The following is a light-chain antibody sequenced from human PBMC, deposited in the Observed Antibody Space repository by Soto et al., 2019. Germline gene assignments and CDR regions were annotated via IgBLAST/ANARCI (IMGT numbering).Light chain of an antibody. CDR3: QQCGNWWT. Sequence: EIEVTQSPAPLSLSPGERATLSCRASQSVSSSFAWYQQKPGQSPRLLIYDASNRASGIPARFTGSGSGTDFTLTISSAEPEDYAVHYWQQCGNWWTVGGGNKVETK. CDR1: QSVSSS. CDR2: DAS. J-gene: IGKJ1*01. V-gene: IGKV3-11*01.